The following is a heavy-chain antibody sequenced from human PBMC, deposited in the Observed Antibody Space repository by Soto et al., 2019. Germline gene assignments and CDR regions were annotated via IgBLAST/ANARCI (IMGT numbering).Heavy chain of an antibody. V-gene: IGHV1-69*01. Sequence: QVQLVQSGPEVKKPGSSVKVSCKASGGAFSTYVISWVRQAPGQGLEWMGGIIVFSGTPNSAQKCQGRVTTSADASTSTAYMELSTPTDEDTAVYSCAREDGYSGSHSGAFDIWGQGTLVTVSS. CDR3: AREDGYSGSHSGAFDI. D-gene: IGHD1-26*01. CDR1: GGAFSTYV. CDR2: IIVFSGTP. J-gene: IGHJ3*02.